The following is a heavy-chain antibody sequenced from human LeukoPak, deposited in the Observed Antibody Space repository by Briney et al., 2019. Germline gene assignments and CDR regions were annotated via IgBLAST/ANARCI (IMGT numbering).Heavy chain of an antibody. V-gene: IGHV4-61*02. CDR1: GGSISSGSYY. CDR2: IYTSGSN. J-gene: IGHJ6*03. CDR3: ARDRSIAVAGNYYYYMDV. D-gene: IGHD6-19*01. Sequence: SETLSLTCTVSGGSISSGSYYWSWIRQPAGKGLEWIGRIYTSGSNNYNPSLKSRVTISVDTSKNQFSLKLSSVTAADTAVYYCARDRSIAVAGNYYYYMDVWGKGTTVTVSS.